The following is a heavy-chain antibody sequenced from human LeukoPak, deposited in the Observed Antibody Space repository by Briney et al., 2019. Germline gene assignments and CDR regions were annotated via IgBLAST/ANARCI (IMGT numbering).Heavy chain of an antibody. CDR2: ISYDESKR. Sequence: GGSLRLSCAASGFTFSTYAVHWVRQAPGKGLEWVAVISYDESKRYYADSVKGRFTISRDNSKNAFLQMNSLRAEDTAVYYCARDYDTSGSYFDFFDYWGQGTLVTVSS. D-gene: IGHD3-22*01. V-gene: IGHV3-30-3*01. CDR3: ARDYDTSGSYFDFFDY. J-gene: IGHJ4*02. CDR1: GFTFSTYA.